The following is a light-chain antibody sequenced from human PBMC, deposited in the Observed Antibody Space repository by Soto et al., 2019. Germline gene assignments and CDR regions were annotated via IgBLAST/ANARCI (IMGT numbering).Light chain of an antibody. Sequence: EIVLTQSPGTLSLSPGKRATLSCRASQGVTPAYLAWYQHKPGHAPRLLIYGASNRATGIPDRFSGSGSGTDFTLTISRLEPEDFAVYSCQQYGGSPLFTFGPGTRVDFK. CDR3: QQYGGSPLFT. CDR2: GAS. J-gene: IGKJ3*01. V-gene: IGKV3-20*01. CDR1: QGVTPAY.